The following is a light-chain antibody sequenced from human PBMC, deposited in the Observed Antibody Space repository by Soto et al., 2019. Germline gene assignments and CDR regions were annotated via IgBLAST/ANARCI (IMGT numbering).Light chain of an antibody. CDR1: QSVSSK. CDR2: GAS. J-gene: IGKJ1*01. CDR3: QQYNNWPRT. Sequence: EIVMTQSPVTLSVSPGERATLSCRARQSVSSKLAWYQQKPGQAPRLLIYGASTRATGIPARFSGSGSGTEFTLTISSLQSEDFAVYYCQQYNNWPRTFGQGTKVDIK. V-gene: IGKV3-15*01.